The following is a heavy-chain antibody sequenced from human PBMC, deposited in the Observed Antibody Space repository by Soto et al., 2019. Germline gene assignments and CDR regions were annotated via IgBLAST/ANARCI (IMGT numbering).Heavy chain of an antibody. J-gene: IGHJ3*02. CDR2: INHRGST. CDR3: ARTGEYVEWHAFDI. D-gene: IGHD3-3*01. Sequence: QVRLQQWGARLLKPSETLSLTCAVYGGSFSGYYWSWVRQPPGKGLEWIGEINHRGSTNYNPSLKSRVSISVDTSQNQFSLRLSSVTAADTSVYYCARTGEYVEWHAFDIWGQGTMVTVSS. V-gene: IGHV4-34*01. CDR1: GGSFSGYY.